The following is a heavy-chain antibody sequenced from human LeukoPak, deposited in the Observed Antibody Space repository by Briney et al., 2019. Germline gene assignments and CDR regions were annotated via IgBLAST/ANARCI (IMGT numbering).Heavy chain of an antibody. CDR1: GFTFSSYS. J-gene: IGHJ6*04. V-gene: IGHV3-21*01. CDR2: ISISRSYI. Sequence: GGSLRLSCAASGFTFSSYSMNWVRQAPGKGLEWGSFISISRSYIYYADSVKVRFTISRDNAKNSLYLQMNSLRAEDTAVYYCAELGITMIGGVWGKGTTVTISS. D-gene: IGHD3-10*02. CDR3: AELGITMIGGV.